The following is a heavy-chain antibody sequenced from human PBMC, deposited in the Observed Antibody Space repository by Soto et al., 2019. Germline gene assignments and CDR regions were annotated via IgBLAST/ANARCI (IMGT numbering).Heavy chain of an antibody. D-gene: IGHD3-22*01. Sequence: PGESLKISCKGSGYSFTSYWIGWVRQMPGKGLEWMGIIYPGDSDTRYSPSFQGQVTITRDMSTSTAYMELSSLRSEDTAVYYCAADDYYDSSGYNLWGQGTLVTVSS. CDR1: GYSFTSYW. CDR2: IYPGDSDT. CDR3: AADDYYDSSGYNL. J-gene: IGHJ5*02. V-gene: IGHV5-51*01.